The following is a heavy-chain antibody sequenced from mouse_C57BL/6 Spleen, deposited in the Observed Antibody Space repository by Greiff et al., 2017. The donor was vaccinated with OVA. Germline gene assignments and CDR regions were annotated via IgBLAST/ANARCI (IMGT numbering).Heavy chain of an antibody. CDR1: GFTFSDYG. J-gene: IGHJ2*01. V-gene: IGHV5-17*01. Sequence: DVKLVESGGGLVKPGGSLKLSCAASGFTFSDYGMHWVRQAPEKGLEWVAYISSGSSTIYYADTVKGRFTISRDNAKNTLFLQMTSLRSEDTAMYYCARGYGSSWDYYFDYWGQGTTLTVSS. D-gene: IGHD1-1*01. CDR3: ARGYGSSWDYYFDY. CDR2: ISSGSSTI.